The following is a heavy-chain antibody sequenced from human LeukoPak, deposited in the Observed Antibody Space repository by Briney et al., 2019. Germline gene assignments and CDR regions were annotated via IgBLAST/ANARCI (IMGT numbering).Heavy chain of an antibody. J-gene: IGHJ5*02. D-gene: IGHD1-26*01. CDR1: GYTFTGYY. CDR3: ARDVTGDNWFDP. Sequence: ALVKVSCKASGYTFTGYYMHWVRQAPGQGLEWMGWINPNSGGTDYAQKFQGRVTMTRDTSISTAYMELSRLRSDDTAVYYCARDVTGDNWFDPWGQGTLVTVSS. V-gene: IGHV1-2*02. CDR2: INPNSGGT.